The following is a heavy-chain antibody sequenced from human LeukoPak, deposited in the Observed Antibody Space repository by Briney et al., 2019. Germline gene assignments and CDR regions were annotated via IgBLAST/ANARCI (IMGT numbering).Heavy chain of an antibody. CDR1: GFTFETYW. Sequence: GGSLRLSCAASGFTFETYWMHWVRQAPGKGLVWVSGISWNSGSIGYADSVKGRFTISRDNAKNSLYLQMNSLRAEDTALYYCAKASYYGSGTFYYWGQGTLVTVSS. V-gene: IGHV3-9*01. D-gene: IGHD3-10*01. CDR3: AKASYYGSGTFYY. J-gene: IGHJ4*02. CDR2: ISWNSGSI.